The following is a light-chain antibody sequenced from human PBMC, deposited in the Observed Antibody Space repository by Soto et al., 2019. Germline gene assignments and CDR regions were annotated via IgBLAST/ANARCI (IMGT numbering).Light chain of an antibody. CDR2: DAS. CDR3: QQYDNLPPYT. V-gene: IGKV1-33*01. J-gene: IGKJ2*01. Sequence: DLRMTQSPSSLSASVGDRVTITCQASQDISNYLNWYQQKPGKAPKLLIYDASYLETGVPSRFSGSGSGTDFSFTISSLQPEDVATYYCQQYDNLPPYTFGQGTKLAIK. CDR1: QDISNY.